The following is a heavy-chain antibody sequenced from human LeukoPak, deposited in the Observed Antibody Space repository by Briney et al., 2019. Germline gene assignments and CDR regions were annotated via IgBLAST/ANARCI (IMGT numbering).Heavy chain of an antibody. D-gene: IGHD6-13*01. CDR2: IRYDGSNK. J-gene: IGHJ4*02. CDR3: AKALAAAGDY. V-gene: IGHV3-30*02. Sequence: PGGSLRLSCAASGFTFSNYDMHWVRQAPGKGLEWVAFIRYDGSNKYYADSMKGRFTISRDNSKNTLYLQMNSLRAEDTAVYYCAKALAAAGDYWGQGTLVTVSS. CDR1: GFTFSNYD.